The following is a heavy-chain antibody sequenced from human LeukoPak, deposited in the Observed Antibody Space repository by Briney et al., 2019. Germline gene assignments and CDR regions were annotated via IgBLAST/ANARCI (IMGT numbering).Heavy chain of an antibody. D-gene: IGHD3-9*01. CDR2: ITGSGGNT. Sequence: QSGGSLRLSCAASGFTFSNYAMSWVRQAPGKGLEWVSAITGSGGNTYYADSVKGRFTISRDNSKNTVFLQMNSLRAEDTAVYCCAKWGDYDVLTGYYVSDYWGQGTLVTVSS. CDR1: GFTFSNYA. CDR3: AKWGDYDVLTGYYVSDY. J-gene: IGHJ4*02. V-gene: IGHV3-23*01.